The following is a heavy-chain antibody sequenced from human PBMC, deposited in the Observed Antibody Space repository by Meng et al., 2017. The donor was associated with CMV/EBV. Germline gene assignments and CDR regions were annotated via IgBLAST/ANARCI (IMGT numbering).Heavy chain of an antibody. V-gene: IGHV4-30-4*08. CDR3: ARLSGSGTTSTGYHYAFDS. D-gene: IGHD3-22*01. J-gene: IGHJ4*02. CDR1: GGSISSGDYY. CDR2: IYYSGTT. Sequence: QVQLQESGPGLVKPSPTLSLHCSVSGGSISSGDYYWSWIRQPPGKGLEWIGYIYYSGTTYYNPSLESRVTISVDTSKNQFSLNLSSVTAADTAVYYCARLSGSGTTSTGYHYAFDSWGQGTLVTVSS.